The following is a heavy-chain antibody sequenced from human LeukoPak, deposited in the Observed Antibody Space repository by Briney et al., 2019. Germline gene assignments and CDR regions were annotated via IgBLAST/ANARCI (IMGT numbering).Heavy chain of an antibody. CDR2: INTDGSST. D-gene: IGHD3-22*01. CDR1: GFTLGSYW. V-gene: IGHV3-74*01. CDR3: ARVKVVVIRGGWFDP. Sequence: GGSLRLSCAASGFTLGSYWMHWVRQAPGKGLVWVSQINTDGSSTNYADSVKGRFTISRDNSKNTLYLQMNSLRAEDTAVYYCARVKVVVIRGGWFDPWGQGTLVTVSS. J-gene: IGHJ5*02.